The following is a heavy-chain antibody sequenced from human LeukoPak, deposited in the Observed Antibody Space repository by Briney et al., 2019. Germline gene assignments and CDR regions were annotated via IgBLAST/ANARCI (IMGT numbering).Heavy chain of an antibody. V-gene: IGHV1-69*05. J-gene: IGHJ4*02. Sequence: SVKVSCKASGGTFSSYAISWVRQAPGQGLEWMGGIIPIFGTANYAQKFQGRVTITTDESTSTAYMELSSLRSEDTAVYYCARGGPTTGLGSYWGQGTLVTVPS. CDR3: ARGGPTTGLGSY. CDR2: IIPIFGTA. CDR1: GGTFSSYA. D-gene: IGHD1-26*01.